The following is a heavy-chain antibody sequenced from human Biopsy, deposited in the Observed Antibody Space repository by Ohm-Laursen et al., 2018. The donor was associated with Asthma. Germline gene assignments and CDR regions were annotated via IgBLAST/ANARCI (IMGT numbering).Heavy chain of an antibody. V-gene: IGHV2-5*02. J-gene: IGHJ5*02. CDR3: ALSQDSGFDDHSPSWFDP. D-gene: IGHD3-9*01. Sequence: TQTLMLTFSFSGFSLRTPGVGVGWIRQSPGKAPEWLALIYWDDYNLFRPSLKRRLTITKDPSKNQVVLTMTKMDPVDSGTYYCALSQDSGFDDHSPSWFDPWGQGTLVTVSS. CDR1: GFSLRTPGVG. CDR2: IYWDDYN.